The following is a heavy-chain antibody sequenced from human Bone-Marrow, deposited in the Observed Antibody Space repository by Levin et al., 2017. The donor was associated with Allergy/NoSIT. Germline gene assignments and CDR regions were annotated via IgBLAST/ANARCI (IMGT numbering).Heavy chain of an antibody. D-gene: IGHD1-14*01. CDR1: GFSLRTSGMG. V-gene: IGHV2-5*02. J-gene: IGHJ5*02. Sequence: SGPTLVKPTQTLTLTCSFSGFSLRTSGMGVAWFRQPPGKALEWLTLIYWDDEKRYSPSLKSRLPITKDTSKNQVVLTMTNMDSLDTATYSCAHRPPGGYNEHNSGFDPWGQGTLVIVSS. CDR2: IYWDDEK. CDR3: AHRPPGGYNEHNSGFDP.